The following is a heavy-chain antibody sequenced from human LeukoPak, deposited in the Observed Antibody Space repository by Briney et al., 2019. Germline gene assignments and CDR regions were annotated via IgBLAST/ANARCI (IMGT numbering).Heavy chain of an antibody. CDR2: INQDGRIQ. V-gene: IGHV3-7*01. Sequence: GGSLRLSCAASGSPFSDYWIDWVRQAPGEGVEWVANINQDGRIQYYADSVRGRFIISRNNAKNSLYLQMYSLRAEDTAIYFCSRSLDYLGQGALVTVSS. CDR1: GSPFSDYW. J-gene: IGHJ4*02. CDR3: SRSLDY.